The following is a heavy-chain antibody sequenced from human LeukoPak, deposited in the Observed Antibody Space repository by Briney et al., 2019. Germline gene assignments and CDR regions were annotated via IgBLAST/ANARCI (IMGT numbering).Heavy chain of an antibody. CDR2: TRSITYGGTT. CDR1: GFTFGDYA. Sequence: AGGSLRLSCTTSGFTFGDYALSWVRQAPGKGLEWVGLTRSITYGGTTEYAASVKGRFTILREDSKSIAYLQMNSLRSEDTGMYFCTRDVSDGMDVWGQGTTVTVSS. CDR3: TRDVSDGMDV. V-gene: IGHV3-49*04. J-gene: IGHJ6*02. D-gene: IGHD5/OR15-5a*01.